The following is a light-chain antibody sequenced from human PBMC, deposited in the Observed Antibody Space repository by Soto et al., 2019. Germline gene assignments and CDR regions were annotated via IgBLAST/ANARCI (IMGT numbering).Light chain of an antibody. CDR1: QSVSSSY. V-gene: IGKV3-20*01. CDR2: TAS. Sequence: EIVLTQSPGTLSLSPGERATLSFSASQSVSSSYLAWYQQKPGQAPRLLIYTASTRATGIPDRFSGSGSGTDFTLTINRLEPEDFAVYYCQQYGSSPRTFGQGTKVDIK. J-gene: IGKJ1*01. CDR3: QQYGSSPRT.